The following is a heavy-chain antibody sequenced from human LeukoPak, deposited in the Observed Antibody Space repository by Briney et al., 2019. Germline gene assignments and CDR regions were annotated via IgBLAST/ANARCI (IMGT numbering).Heavy chain of an antibody. CDR1: GGSISNTNW. D-gene: IGHD2-8*01. CDR3: SRENGAFSPFGY. J-gene: IGHJ4*02. V-gene: IGHV4-4*02. CDR2: IPLSGLT. Sequence: SETLSFTCGVSGGSISNTNWWSWVRQPPGQGLEWIGEIPLSGLTNYNPSLKSRVTVSLDKSKNHLSLNLTSVTAADTAVYYCSRENGAFSPFGYWGQGTLVTVPS.